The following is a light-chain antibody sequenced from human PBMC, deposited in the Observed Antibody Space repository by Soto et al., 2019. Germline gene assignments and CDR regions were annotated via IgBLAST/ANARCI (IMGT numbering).Light chain of an antibody. J-gene: IGKJ1*01. CDR2: TAS. Sequence: DIQMTQSTSSLSASVGDRVTVTCRASQGISTYLSWYQQKPGKAPKLLICTASSLQSGIPSRFSGSGSGTDFTLTISSLQPEDFATYYCQQSYSTLKTFCQGTKVDI. CDR3: QQSYSTLKT. CDR1: QGISTY. V-gene: IGKV1-39*01.